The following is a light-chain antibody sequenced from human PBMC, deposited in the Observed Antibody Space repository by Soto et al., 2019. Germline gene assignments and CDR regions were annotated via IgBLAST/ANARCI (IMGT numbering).Light chain of an antibody. CDR1: SSDFGGYNY. Sequence: QSALTQPASVFASPGQSITISRTGNSSDFGGYNYVSWYQQHPGKAPKLMIYDVSNRPSGVSNRFSGSKSGNTASLTISVLQAEDEADYYCSSYTSSSTFYVFGTGTKVTVL. J-gene: IGLJ1*01. CDR3: SSYTSSSTFYV. V-gene: IGLV2-14*01. CDR2: DVS.